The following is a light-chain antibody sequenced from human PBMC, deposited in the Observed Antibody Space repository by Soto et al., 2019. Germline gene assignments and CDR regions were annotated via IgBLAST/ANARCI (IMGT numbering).Light chain of an antibody. J-gene: IGKJ4*01. Sequence: DIQMTQFPSTLSASVGDRVTITCRASQSVSGWLAWYRQKPGKAPELLIYSASTLETGVPSRFSGSGSGTEFTLTVSSLQPDDFATYYCQQYESYPLTFGGGTKIDI. CDR1: QSVSGW. V-gene: IGKV1-5*03. CDR3: QQYESYPLT. CDR2: SAS.